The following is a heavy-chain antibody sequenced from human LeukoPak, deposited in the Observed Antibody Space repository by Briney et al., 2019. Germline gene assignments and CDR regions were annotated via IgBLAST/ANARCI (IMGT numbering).Heavy chain of an antibody. Sequence: SGGSLRLSCAASGFTFSTYWMNWFRQTPGKGLEWVAKIKADGGEKDHVASVEGRFTISRDNAKNSLYLQMNSLRVEDTAVYYCARGGAARPDFWGQGTLVTVSS. D-gene: IGHD6-6*01. CDR3: ARGGAARPDF. V-gene: IGHV3-7*01. CDR2: IKADGGEK. J-gene: IGHJ4*02. CDR1: GFTFSTYW.